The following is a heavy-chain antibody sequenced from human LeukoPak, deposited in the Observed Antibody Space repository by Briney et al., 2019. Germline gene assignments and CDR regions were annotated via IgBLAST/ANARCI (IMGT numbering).Heavy chain of an antibody. V-gene: IGHV4-59*08. CDR2: IYYSGST. J-gene: IGHJ4*02. CDR3: ARVAAAGTEALNFDY. D-gene: IGHD6-13*01. CDR1: GGSISSYY. Sequence: PSETLSLTCTVSGGSISSYYWSWIRQPPGKGLEWIGYIYYSGSTNYNPSLKSRVTISVDTSKNQFSLKLSSVTAADTAVYYCARVAAAGTEALNFDYWGQGTLVTVSS.